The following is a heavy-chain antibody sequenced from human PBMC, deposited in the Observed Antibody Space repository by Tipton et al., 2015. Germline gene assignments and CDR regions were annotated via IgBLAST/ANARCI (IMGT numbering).Heavy chain of an antibody. J-gene: IGHJ2*01. CDR3: APAAVGRATLVWYLDL. CDR2: FDPERSEA. D-gene: IGHD1-14*01. Sequence: QLVQSGPEVKKPGASVKVYCKVSVNTLTQLPIHWARQAPGKGLEWMGGFDPERSEAVNAQKFEGRLRMTEDTSTDTAYMELSSLTSDDTALYYCAPAAVGRATLVWYLDLWGRGTLVTVSS. CDR1: VNTLTQLP. V-gene: IGHV1-24*01.